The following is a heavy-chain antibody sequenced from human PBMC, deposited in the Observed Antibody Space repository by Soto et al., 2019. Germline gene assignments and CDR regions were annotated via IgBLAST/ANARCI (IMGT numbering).Heavy chain of an antibody. Sequence: QVQLVQSGAEVKKPGFSVKVSCKASGGTFSRYTISWVRQAPGQGLEWMGRIIPILGIANYAQKFQGRVTITADTSTSTAYMELSSLRSEDTAVYYCAAGMLGLGSSSSSLYYFDYWGQGTLVTVSS. J-gene: IGHJ4*02. CDR2: IIPILGIA. D-gene: IGHD6-6*01. V-gene: IGHV1-69*02. CDR3: AAGMLGLGSSSSSLYYFDY. CDR1: GGTFSRYT.